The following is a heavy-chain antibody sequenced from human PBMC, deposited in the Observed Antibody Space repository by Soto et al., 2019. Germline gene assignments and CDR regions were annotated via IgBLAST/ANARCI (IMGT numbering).Heavy chain of an antibody. Sequence: EVQLVESGGGLVQPGGSLRLSCEAAGFTFSTFWMHWVRQAPGKGLVWVSRINSDGSSTNYAVSVKGRVTISRDNAKNTLYLQLTSLRPEDTAVYYCARDFEYWGQGTLVTVSS. CDR2: INSDGSST. CDR1: GFTFSTFW. CDR3: ARDFEY. J-gene: IGHJ4*02. V-gene: IGHV3-74*01.